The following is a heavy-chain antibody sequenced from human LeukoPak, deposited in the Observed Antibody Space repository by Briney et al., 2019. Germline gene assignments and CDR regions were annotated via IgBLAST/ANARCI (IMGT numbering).Heavy chain of an antibody. CDR1: GYTFTSYD. D-gene: IGHD2-2*02. V-gene: IGHV1-8*02. CDR2: INPNSGNT. CDR3: ARAVRYCSSTSCYTRVSYYFDY. Sequence: ASVKVSCKASGYTFTSYDINWVRQATGQGLEWMGWINPNSGNTGYAQKFQGRVTMTRNTSISTAYMELSSLRSEDTAVYYCARAVRYCSSTSCYTRVSYYFDYWGQGTLVTVSS. J-gene: IGHJ4*02.